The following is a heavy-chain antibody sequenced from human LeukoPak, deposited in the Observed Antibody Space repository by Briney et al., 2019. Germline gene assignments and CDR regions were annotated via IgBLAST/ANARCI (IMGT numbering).Heavy chain of an antibody. J-gene: IGHJ4*02. V-gene: IGHV4-4*07. CDR1: GGSINNYY. CDR2: IYTSGTA. Sequence: PSETLSLTCTVSGGSINNYYWSWIRQPAGKGLEWIGRIYTSGTAKYNPSLKSRVTMSIDTSKSQFSLKVSSVTAADTAMYYCARHFAYSSSSYFDYWGQGSLVTVSS. D-gene: IGHD6-6*01. CDR3: ARHFAYSSSSYFDY.